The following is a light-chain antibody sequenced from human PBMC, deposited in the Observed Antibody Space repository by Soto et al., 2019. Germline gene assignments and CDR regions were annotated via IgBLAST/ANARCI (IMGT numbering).Light chain of an antibody. CDR1: QSINNW. CDR2: QAS. Sequence: DIQMTQSPSTLSASVGDRVTLTCRASQSINNWLAWFQQKPGKAPKLLIYQASSLESGVPSRFSGSGSGTEFTLTINSLQPDDFATYFCQQYNSYWTFGQGTKVEVK. V-gene: IGKV1-5*03. CDR3: QQYNSYWT. J-gene: IGKJ1*01.